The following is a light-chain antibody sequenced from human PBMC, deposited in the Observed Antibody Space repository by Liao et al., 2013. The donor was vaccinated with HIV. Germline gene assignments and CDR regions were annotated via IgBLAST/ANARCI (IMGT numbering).Light chain of an antibody. CDR2: EDT. Sequence: SYEVNQPPSVSVSPGQTASVTCSGDKLGDKYVSWYQQRPGQSPVLVIYEDTKRPSGIPQRFSGSNSGNTATLTISGAQAVDEADYFCQAWGSSTVVFGGGTKVTVL. CDR3: QAWGSSTVV. V-gene: IGLV3-1*01. J-gene: IGLJ1*01. CDR1: KLGDKY.